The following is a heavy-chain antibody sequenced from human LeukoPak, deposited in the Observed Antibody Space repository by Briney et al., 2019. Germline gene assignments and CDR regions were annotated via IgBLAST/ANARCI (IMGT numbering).Heavy chain of an antibody. Sequence: ASVKVSCKASGYTFTGYYMHWVRQAPGQGLEWMGRINPNSGGTNYAQKFQGRVTMTRDTSISTAYMELSRLRSDDTAVYYCARENWNDVHYYYYYMDVWGKGATVTVSS. D-gene: IGHD1-1*01. V-gene: IGHV1-2*06. J-gene: IGHJ6*03. CDR2: INPNSGGT. CDR1: GYTFTGYY. CDR3: ARENWNDVHYYYYYMDV.